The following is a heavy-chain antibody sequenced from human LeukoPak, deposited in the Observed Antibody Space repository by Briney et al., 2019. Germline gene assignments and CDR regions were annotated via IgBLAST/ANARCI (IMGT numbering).Heavy chain of an antibody. CDR3: AKEGIGAAGRRFDC. CDR2: IANTGGNT. V-gene: IGHV3-23*01. CDR1: GFTFSSYG. J-gene: IGHJ4*02. Sequence: PGGSLRLSCVASGFTFSSYGMNWVGQAPGKGLQWVSSIANTGGNTYYADSVRGRFTISRDNSKNTLYLQMNSLRDEDTAVYYCAKEGIGAAGRRFDCWGQGTPVTVSS. D-gene: IGHD6-13*01.